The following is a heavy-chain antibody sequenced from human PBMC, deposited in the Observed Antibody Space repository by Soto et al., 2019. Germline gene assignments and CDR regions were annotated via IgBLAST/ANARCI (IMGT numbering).Heavy chain of an antibody. V-gene: IGHV4-59*01. CDR3: ARAVRGYSYGLDY. CDR2: IYYSGST. CDR1: GGSIGSYY. J-gene: IGHJ4*02. D-gene: IGHD5-18*01. Sequence: PSETLSLTCTVTGGSIGSYYWSWIRQPPGKGLEWIGYIYYSGSTNYNPSLKSRVTISVDTSKNQFSLKLSSVTAADTAVYYCARAVRGYSYGLDYWGQGTLVTVSS.